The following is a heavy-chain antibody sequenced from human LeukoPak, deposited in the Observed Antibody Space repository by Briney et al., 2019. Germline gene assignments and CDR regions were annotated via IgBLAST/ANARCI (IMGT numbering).Heavy chain of an antibody. J-gene: IGHJ4*02. CDR3: VRSQGVVTPFDY. V-gene: IGHV4-59*01. CDR2: MYDSGST. D-gene: IGHD2-21*02. Sequence: PSETLSLTCAVYGGSFSGYYWSWIRQPPGKGLEWIGYMYDSGSTNYNPSLRSRVTISLDTSKIQFSLKLSSMTAADTAVCYCVRSQGVVTPFDYWGQGTLVTVSS. CDR1: GGSFSGYY.